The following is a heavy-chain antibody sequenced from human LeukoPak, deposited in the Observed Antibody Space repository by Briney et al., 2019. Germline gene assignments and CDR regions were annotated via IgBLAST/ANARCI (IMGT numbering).Heavy chain of an antibody. J-gene: IGHJ4*02. Sequence: GGSLRLSCAASGFTFSSYEMNLVRQAPGKGLEWVSYISSSGSTIYDADSVKGRSTISRDNDKNSLYLQMNSLRAEDTAVYYCARRSDNYGGNSVDYWGQGTLATVSS. CDR2: ISSSGSTI. CDR3: ARRSDNYGGNSVDY. CDR1: GFTFSSYE. D-gene: IGHD4-23*01. V-gene: IGHV3-48*03.